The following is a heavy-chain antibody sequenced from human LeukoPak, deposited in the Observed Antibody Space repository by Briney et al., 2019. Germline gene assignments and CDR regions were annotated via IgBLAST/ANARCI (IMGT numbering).Heavy chain of an antibody. V-gene: IGHV3-30*04. J-gene: IGHJ4*02. CDR1: AFSFSSYA. CDR3: ARRNHYDSKEMDY. CDR2: ISYDGSDK. Sequence: QPGGSLRLSCAASAFSFSSYAMSWVRQAPGKGLEWVAVISYDGSDKHYADSVKGRFTISRDNSKNTLYLQMNSLRDDDTAVYYCARRNHYDSKEMDYWGQGTLVTVSS. D-gene: IGHD3-22*01.